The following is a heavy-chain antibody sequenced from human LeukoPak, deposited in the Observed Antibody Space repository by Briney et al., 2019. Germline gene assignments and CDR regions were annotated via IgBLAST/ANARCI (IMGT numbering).Heavy chain of an antibody. CDR1: GGSISSYY. CDR2: IYYSGST. V-gene: IGHV4-59*12. CDR3: ARDSRGWTTVTTSDYGMDV. J-gene: IGHJ6*02. D-gene: IGHD4-17*01. Sequence: SETLSLTCTVSGGSISSYYWSWIRQPPGKGLEWIGYIYYSGSTNYNPSLKSRVTISVDTSKNQFSLKLSSVTAADTAVYYCARDSRGWTTVTTSDYGMDVWGQGTTVTVSS.